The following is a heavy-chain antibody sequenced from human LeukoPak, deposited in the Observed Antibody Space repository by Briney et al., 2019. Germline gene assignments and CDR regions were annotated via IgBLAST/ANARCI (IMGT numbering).Heavy chain of an antibody. D-gene: IGHD3-10*01. Sequence: GGSLRLSCAASGFTFSSYGMSWVRQAPGKGLEWVSAIGGRGGSTYYADSVKGRFTISRDNSKNTLYVQMNSLRAEDTAVYYCAKGHYYGSGSLDYWGQGTLVIVSS. CDR1: GFTFSSYG. CDR3: AKGHYYGSGSLDY. V-gene: IGHV3-23*01. J-gene: IGHJ4*02. CDR2: IGGRGGST.